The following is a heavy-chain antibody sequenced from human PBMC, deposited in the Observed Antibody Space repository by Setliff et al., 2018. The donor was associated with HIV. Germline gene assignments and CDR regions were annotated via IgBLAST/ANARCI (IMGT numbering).Heavy chain of an antibody. J-gene: IGHJ4*01. Sequence: ASVKVSCKASGYTFTDRYITWFQQAPGKGFEWMGRRYPRGDGTIYAERFRGRLTLSADMSTNTGYMELDNLKSEDKAMYFCAAGPFSWGQYFWGRGTLVTVSS. D-gene: IGHD3-16*01. V-gene: IGHV1-69-2*01. CDR2: RYPRGDGT. CDR1: GYTFTDRY. CDR3: AAGPFSWGQYF.